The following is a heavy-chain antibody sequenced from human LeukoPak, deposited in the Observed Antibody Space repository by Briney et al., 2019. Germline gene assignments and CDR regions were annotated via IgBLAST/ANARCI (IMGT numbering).Heavy chain of an antibody. CDR3: ARGNWDIVVVVPFDY. Sequence: ASVKVSCKASGGTFSSYAISWVRQAPGQGLEWMGGIIPLFGTADYIQKFQGRVTITADESTNTAYMELSSLRSEGTAVYYCARGNWDIVVVVPFDYWGQGTLVTVSS. J-gene: IGHJ4*02. CDR2: IIPLFGTA. V-gene: IGHV1-69*13. CDR1: GGTFSSYA. D-gene: IGHD2-2*01.